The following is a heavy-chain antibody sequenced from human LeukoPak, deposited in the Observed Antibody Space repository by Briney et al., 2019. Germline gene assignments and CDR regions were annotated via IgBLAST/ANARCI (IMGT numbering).Heavy chain of an antibody. CDR2: FYYGGST. J-gene: IGHJ4*02. Sequence: PSETLSLTCTVSGVSISSFYWSWIRQPPGKGLEWIGYFYYGGSTNYNPSLKSRVTISVGPSKNQFSLKLTSVAAADTAVYYCARHSPLAAAGFDYWGQGTLVTVSS. CDR3: ARHSPLAAAGFDY. D-gene: IGHD6-13*01. V-gene: IGHV4-59*08. CDR1: GVSISSFY.